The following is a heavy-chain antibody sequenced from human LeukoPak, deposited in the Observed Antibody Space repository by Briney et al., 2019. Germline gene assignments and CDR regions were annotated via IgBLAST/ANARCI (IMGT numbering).Heavy chain of an antibody. Sequence: GGSLRLSCAASGFTFSSYAMSWVRQAPGKGLGWVSAISGSGGSTYYADSVKGRFTICQDNSNNTLYLQISRLRAEDTAVYYCAKYLGPKVVVNPFDYWGQGTLVTVSS. V-gene: IGHV3-23*01. CDR1: GFTFSSYA. CDR2: ISGSGGST. D-gene: IGHD3-22*01. CDR3: AKYLGPKVVVNPFDY. J-gene: IGHJ4*02.